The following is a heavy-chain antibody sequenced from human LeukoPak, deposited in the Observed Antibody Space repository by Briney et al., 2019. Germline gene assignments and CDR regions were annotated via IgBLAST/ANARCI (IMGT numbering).Heavy chain of an antibody. J-gene: IGHJ5*02. CDR3: ARVGNPLVTVFAWFDP. CDR2: MYYSGSP. V-gene: IGHV4-59*01. Sequence: SETLSLTCTVSGDSISSYYWSWIRQPPGKGLEWIGYMYYSGSPNYNPSLKSRVTMSVDTSKNQFSLKLHSVTAADTAMYYCARVGNPLVTVFAWFDPWGQGTLVTVSS. CDR1: GDSISSYY. D-gene: IGHD3-3*01.